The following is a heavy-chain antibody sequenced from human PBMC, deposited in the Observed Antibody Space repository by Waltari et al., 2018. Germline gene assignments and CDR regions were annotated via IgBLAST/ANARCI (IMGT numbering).Heavy chain of an antibody. CDR2: IWPDDSDT. CDR1: GYSFISYW. Sequence: EVQLVQSGPEVKRSGESLRISCQVSGYSFISYWIAWVRQMPGKGLEYMGIIWPDDSDTRYSPSFQGQVIISVDKSIVTAYLQLNTLKASDTAMYYCARPRRGRYAFDVWGPGTMVTVS. V-gene: IGHV5-51*03. CDR3: ARPRRGRYAFDV. D-gene: IGHD3-10*01. J-gene: IGHJ3*01.